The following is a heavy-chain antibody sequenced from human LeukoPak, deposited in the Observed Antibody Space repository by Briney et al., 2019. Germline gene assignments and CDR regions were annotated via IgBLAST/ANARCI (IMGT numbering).Heavy chain of an antibody. V-gene: IGHV3-21*01. CDR3: ASRGSKQGGY. CDR2: ISSSSSYI. CDR1: GFTFCSYS. J-gene: IGHJ4*02. Sequence: GGSLRLSCAASGFTFCSYSMNWVRQAPWKGLEWVSSISSSSSYIYYADSVKGRFTISRDNAKNSLYLQMNSLRAEDTAVYYCASRGSKQGGYWGQGTLVTVSS. D-gene: IGHD3-10*01.